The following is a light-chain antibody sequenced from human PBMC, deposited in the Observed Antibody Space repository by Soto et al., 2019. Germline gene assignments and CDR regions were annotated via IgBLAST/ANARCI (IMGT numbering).Light chain of an antibody. Sequence: DIQMTQSPSTLSASVGDRVTITCRASQSISSWLAWYQQQPGKAHKLLIYKASNLESGVPSSFSGSGSGTEFTLTISSLQPDDFATYYCQQYNSYSWTFGQGTKVEIK. V-gene: IGKV1-5*03. CDR1: QSISSW. J-gene: IGKJ1*01. CDR2: KAS. CDR3: QQYNSYSWT.